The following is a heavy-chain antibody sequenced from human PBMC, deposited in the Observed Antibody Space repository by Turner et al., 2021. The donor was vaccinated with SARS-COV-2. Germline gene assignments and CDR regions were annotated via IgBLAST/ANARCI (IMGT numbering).Heavy chain of an antibody. Sequence: QLIQSLAEVKTPGASVNVSCKISGYTLTDLSMFCVRQAPGNGLEWVGCFDVSDSETSYAQNFQGRVTMTEDTSTDTPNMELCSLRSEDTAVYFCATGCQLRVSWFDPWGQGTLVTVSS. CDR2: FDVSDSET. J-gene: IGHJ5*02. D-gene: IGHD2-2*01. V-gene: IGHV1-24*01. CDR3: ATGCQLRVSWFDP. CDR1: GYTLTDLS.